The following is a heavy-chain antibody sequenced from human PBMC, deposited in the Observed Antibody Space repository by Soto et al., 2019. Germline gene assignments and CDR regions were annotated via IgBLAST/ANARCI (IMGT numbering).Heavy chain of an antibody. CDR3: AREFTGTNWFDP. CDR2: IYYSGST. Sequence: SETLSLTCTVSGGSISSYYWSWIRQPPGKGLEWIGYIYYSGSTNYNPSLKSRVTISVDTSKNQFSLKLSSVTAADTDVYYCAREFTGTNWFDPWGQGTLVTVSS. J-gene: IGHJ5*02. CDR1: GGSISSYY. V-gene: IGHV4-59*01. D-gene: IGHD7-27*01.